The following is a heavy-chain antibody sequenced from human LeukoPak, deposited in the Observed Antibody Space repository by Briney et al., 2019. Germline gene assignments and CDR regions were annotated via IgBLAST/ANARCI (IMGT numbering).Heavy chain of an antibody. V-gene: IGHV1-69*13. CDR1: GGTFSSYA. CDR3: ARLGGATQAFDY. J-gene: IGHJ4*02. CDR2: IIPIFGAA. Sequence: SVKVSCKASGGTFSSYAISWVRQAPGQGLEWMGGIIPIFGAANYAQKFQGRVTITADESTSTAYMELSSRRSEDTAVYYCARLGGATQAFDYWGQGTLVTVSS. D-gene: IGHD1-26*01.